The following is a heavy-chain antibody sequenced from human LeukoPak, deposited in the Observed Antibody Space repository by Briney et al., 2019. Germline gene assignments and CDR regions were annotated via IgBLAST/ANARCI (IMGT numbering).Heavy chain of an antibody. CDR1: GGSISSSSHY. D-gene: IGHD4-23*01. CDR2: IYYSGST. J-gene: IGHJ4*02. V-gene: IGHV4-39*07. Sequence: PSETLSLTCTVSGGSISSSSHYWGWIRQPPGKGLEWIGNIYYSGSTHYNSSLKSRVTISVDTSKNQFSLKLSSVTAADTAVYYCARGAGKGDYWGQGTLVTVSS. CDR3: ARGAGKGDY.